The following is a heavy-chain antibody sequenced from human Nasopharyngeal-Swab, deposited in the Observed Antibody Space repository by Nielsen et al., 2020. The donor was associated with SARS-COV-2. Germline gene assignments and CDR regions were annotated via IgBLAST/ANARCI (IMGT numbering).Heavy chain of an antibody. CDR1: GFTFSSYA. Sequence: GGSLRLSCTASGFTFSSYAMNWVRQAPGKGLEWVSTINYNSGITYSADSLRGRFTISRDNSENTLFLQMNSLMAEDTAMYFCAKGMDSSGFHGFDIWGQGTMVTVSS. D-gene: IGHD6-19*01. CDR2: INYNSGIT. J-gene: IGHJ3*02. V-gene: IGHV3-23*01. CDR3: AKGMDSSGFHGFDI.